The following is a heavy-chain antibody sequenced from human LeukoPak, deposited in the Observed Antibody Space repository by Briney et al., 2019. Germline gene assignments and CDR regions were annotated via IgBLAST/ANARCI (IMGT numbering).Heavy chain of an antibody. D-gene: IGHD2-2*01. V-gene: IGHV3-23*01. J-gene: IGHJ4*02. CDR3: AKLQTAVVPAATLGFDS. CDR2: IGRSGANS. Sequence: GGSLRLSCAASGFTFSDYYMSWVRQSPGKGLEWVSAIGRSGANSYYATSVKGRFSVSRDNTKNTLHLQMNSLRAEDTAIYYCAKLQTAVVPAATLGFDSWGQGTLVTVSS. CDR1: GFTFSDYY.